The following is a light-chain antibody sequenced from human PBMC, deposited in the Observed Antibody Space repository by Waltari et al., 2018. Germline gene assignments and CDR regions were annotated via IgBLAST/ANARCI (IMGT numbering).Light chain of an antibody. Sequence: EIVLTQSPGTLSLSPGESATLSCRTSQSVTRALAWYQQKPGQAPRLRIYGASTRATGIPDRFSGSGSGTDFSLTISSLEPEDFAVYYCQHYLRLPVTFGQGTKVEVK. CDR1: QSVTRA. CDR2: GAS. V-gene: IGKV3-20*01. CDR3: QHYLRLPVT. J-gene: IGKJ1*01.